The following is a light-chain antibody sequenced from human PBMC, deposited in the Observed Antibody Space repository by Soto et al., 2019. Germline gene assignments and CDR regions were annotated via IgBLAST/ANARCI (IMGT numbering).Light chain of an antibody. Sequence: QSVLTQPPSVSGAPGQRVTISCTGSSSNIGAGYDVHWYQQLPGTAPKLLIYGNTNRPSGVPDRFSGSKSGTPASLAITGLQAEDEADYYCQSYDSSRSGCVVGGGTKLTVL. J-gene: IGLJ2*01. V-gene: IGLV1-40*01. CDR2: GNT. CDR1: SSNIGAGYD. CDR3: QSYDSSRSGCV.